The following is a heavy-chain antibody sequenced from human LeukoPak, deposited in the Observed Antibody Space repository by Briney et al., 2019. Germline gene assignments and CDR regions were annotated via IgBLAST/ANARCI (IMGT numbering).Heavy chain of an antibody. J-gene: IGHJ6*02. CDR1: GYTFTSYA. V-gene: IGHV1-3*01. Sequence: ASVKVSCKASGYTFTSYAMHWVRQAPGQRLEWMGWINAGNGNTEYSQKFQGRVTITRDTSASTAYMELSSLRSEDTAVYYCARDGYSNYVGYYYYYYGMDVWGQGTTVTVSS. D-gene: IGHD4-11*01. CDR3: ARDGYSNYVGYYYYYYGMDV. CDR2: INAGNGNT.